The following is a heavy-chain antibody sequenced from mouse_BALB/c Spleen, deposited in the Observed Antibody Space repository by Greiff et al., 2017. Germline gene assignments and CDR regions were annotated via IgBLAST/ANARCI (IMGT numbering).Heavy chain of an antibody. D-gene: IGHD2-3*01. J-gene: IGHJ4*01. CDR2: ISSGGGST. CDR1: GFAFSSYD. CDR3: ARHGDGYYRVYYAMDY. V-gene: IGHV5-12-1*01. Sequence: VQLKESGGGLVKPGGSLKLSCAASGFAFSSYDMSWVRQTPEKRLEWVAYISSGGGSTYYPDTVKGRFTISRDNAKNTLYLQRSSLKSEDTAMYYCARHGDGYYRVYYAMDYWGQGTSVTVSS.